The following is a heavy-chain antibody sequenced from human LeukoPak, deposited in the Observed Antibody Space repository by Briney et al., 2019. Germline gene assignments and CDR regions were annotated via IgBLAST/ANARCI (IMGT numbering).Heavy chain of an antibody. CDR1: GLTFSSYE. V-gene: IGHV3-48*03. D-gene: IGHD1-26*01. Sequence: GGSLRLSCAASGLTFSSYEMNWVRQAPGKGLEWVSYIGIIGSTIYYADSVKGRFTISRDNAKNSLYLQMNSLRAEDTAIYYCAKEYTGTFSPFPSYFDNWGQGTLVTVSS. CDR2: IGIIGSTI. J-gene: IGHJ4*02. CDR3: AKEYTGTFSPFPSYFDN.